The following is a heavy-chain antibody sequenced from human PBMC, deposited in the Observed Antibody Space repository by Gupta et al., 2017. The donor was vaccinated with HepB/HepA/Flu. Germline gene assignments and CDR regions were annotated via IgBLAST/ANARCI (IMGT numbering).Heavy chain of an antibody. J-gene: IGHJ2*01. V-gene: IGHV1-69*06. CDR3: ARAGYCSSTSCYGTGYFDL. D-gene: IGHD2-2*01. CDR2: IIPIFGTA. Sequence: VRQAPGQGLEWMGGIIPIFGTANYAQKFQGRVTITADKSTSTAYMELSSLRSEDTAVYYCARAGYCSSTSCYGTGYFDLWGRAPWSLSPQ.